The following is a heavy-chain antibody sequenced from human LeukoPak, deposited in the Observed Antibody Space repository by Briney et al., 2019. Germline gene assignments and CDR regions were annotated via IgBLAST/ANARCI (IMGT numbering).Heavy chain of an antibody. Sequence: PSQTLSLTCTVSGGSISSGGYYWTWIRQPPGKGLEWIGEINHSGRTNYNPSLKSRVTISVDTSKNQFSLKLNSVTAADTAVYYCARGPPAKYDILTGYYNFHYWGQGTLVTVSS. CDR1: GGSISSGGYY. CDR3: ARGPPAKYDILTGYYNFHY. CDR2: INHSGRT. V-gene: IGHV4-61*08. D-gene: IGHD3-9*01. J-gene: IGHJ4*02.